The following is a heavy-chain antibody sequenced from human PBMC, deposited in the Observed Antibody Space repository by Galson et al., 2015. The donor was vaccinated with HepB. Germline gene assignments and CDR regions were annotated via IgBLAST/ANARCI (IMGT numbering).Heavy chain of an antibody. CDR1: GFTFSSYS. D-gene: IGHD1-26*01. J-gene: IGHJ6*02. CDR2: ISSSSSTI. V-gene: IGHV3-48*02. CDR3: ARALDGGSYLAYYYYGMDV. Sequence: SLRLSCAAPGFTFSSYSMNWVRQAPGKGLEWVSYISSSSSTIYYADSVKGRFTISRDNAKNSLYLQMNSLRDEDTAVYYCARALDGGSYLAYYYYGMDVWGQGTTVTVSS.